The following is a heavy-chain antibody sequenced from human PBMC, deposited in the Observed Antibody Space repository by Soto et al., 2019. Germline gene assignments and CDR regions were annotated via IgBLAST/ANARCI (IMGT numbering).Heavy chain of an antibody. Sequence: SETLSLTCTVSGGSISSYYWSWIRQSAGKGLEWIGRIYNGGNTQYNPSLKSRVTMSADTSKNQFSLRLNSVTAADTAVYYGARDGSDSYGLDVWGQGTTVTVSS. CDR1: GGSISSYY. V-gene: IGHV4-4*07. CDR2: IYNGGNT. D-gene: IGHD3-10*01. CDR3: ARDGSDSYGLDV. J-gene: IGHJ6*02.